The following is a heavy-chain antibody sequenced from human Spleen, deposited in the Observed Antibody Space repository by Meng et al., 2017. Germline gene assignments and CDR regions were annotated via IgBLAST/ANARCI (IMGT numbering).Heavy chain of an antibody. CDR2: TNHRGST. Sequence: QVQLQQWGAGLLKPSATLSLTCAVPGASLSTYYWGWIRQSPGKGLQWIGETNHRGSTKYNPSLKSRVTISVDTSKNQFSLNLTSVTAADTAVYYCARRFTGDYYFDYWGQGTLVTVSS. V-gene: IGHV4-34*01. J-gene: IGHJ4*02. CDR3: ARRFTGDYYFDY. CDR1: GASLSTYY. D-gene: IGHD3-16*01.